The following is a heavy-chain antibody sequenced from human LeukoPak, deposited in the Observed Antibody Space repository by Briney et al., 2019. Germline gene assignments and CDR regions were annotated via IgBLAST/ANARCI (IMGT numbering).Heavy chain of an antibody. D-gene: IGHD5-12*01. Sequence: SETLSLTCTVSGGSISGGEYYWSWIRQSPGEGLEWIGYVYFNGNADYSPSLKSRASISLDTSKKQFSLKLTSVTAADTAVYYCARAEIVATQYFDFWGQGIQVTVSS. J-gene: IGHJ4*02. CDR1: GGSISGGEYY. V-gene: IGHV4-30-4*08. CDR3: ARAEIVATQYFDF. CDR2: VYFNGNA.